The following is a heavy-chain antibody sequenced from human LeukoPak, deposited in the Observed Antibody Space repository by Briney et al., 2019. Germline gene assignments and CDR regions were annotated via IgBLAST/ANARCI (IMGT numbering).Heavy chain of an antibody. Sequence: PSETLSLTCSVSGGSISVYYWSWLRQSPGKRLEWIAYTAFGGSTDYNPSLKSRVTISMDTSRNQVSLELYSTTTADRAVYYCARGRRQLDNWGQGTQVTVSS. D-gene: IGHD6-19*01. CDR2: TAFGGST. CDR3: ARGRRQLDN. CDR1: GGSISVYY. V-gene: IGHV4-59*01. J-gene: IGHJ4*02.